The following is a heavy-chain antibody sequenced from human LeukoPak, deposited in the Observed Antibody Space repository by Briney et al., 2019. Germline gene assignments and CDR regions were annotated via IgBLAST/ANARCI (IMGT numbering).Heavy chain of an antibody. D-gene: IGHD6-13*01. CDR2: ISSSSSYI. CDR1: GFTFSSYS. J-gene: IGHJ4*02. Sequence: PGGSLRLSCAASGFTFSSYSMNWVRQAPGKGLEWVSSISSSSSYIYYADSVKGRFTISRGNAKNSLYLQMNSLRAEDTAVYYCARDHTGIAAAGTSYWGQGTLVTVSS. V-gene: IGHV3-21*01. CDR3: ARDHTGIAAAGTSY.